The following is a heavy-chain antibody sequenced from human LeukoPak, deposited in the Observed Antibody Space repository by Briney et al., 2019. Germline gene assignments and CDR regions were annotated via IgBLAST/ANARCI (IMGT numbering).Heavy chain of an antibody. D-gene: IGHD5-24*01. J-gene: IGHJ3*02. V-gene: IGHV4-30-2*01. Sequence: PSETLSLTCAVSGGSISSGGYSWSWIRQPPGKGLEWIGYIYHSGSTYYNPSLKSRVTISVDRSKNQFSLKLSSVTAADTAVYYCARDTGRGAFDIWGQGTMVTVSS. CDR3: ARDTGRGAFDI. CDR2: IYHSGST. CDR1: GGSISSGGYS.